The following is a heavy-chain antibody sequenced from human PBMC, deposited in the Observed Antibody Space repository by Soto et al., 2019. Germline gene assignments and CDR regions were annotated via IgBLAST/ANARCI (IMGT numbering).Heavy chain of an antibody. D-gene: IGHD6-13*01. CDR3: ARANSPLFDY. CDR2: ISASGKTI. Sequence: PGGSLRLSCAASGFTFSDTYMSWIRQAPGKGLEWISYISASGKTIYYADSVKGRFTISRDSAKNSLYLQMNSLRAEDTAVYYCARANSPLFDYWGQGTLVTVSS. CDR1: GFTFSDTY. J-gene: IGHJ4*02. V-gene: IGHV3-11*01.